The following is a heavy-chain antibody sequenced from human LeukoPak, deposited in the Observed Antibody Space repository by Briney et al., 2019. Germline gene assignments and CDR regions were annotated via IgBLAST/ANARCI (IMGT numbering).Heavy chain of an antibody. J-gene: IGHJ4*02. CDR3: AKVVMQGAVAHY. CDR1: GFTFNTYS. D-gene: IGHD1-26*01. CDR2: ISGSNTYI. V-gene: IGHV3-21*01. Sequence: GESLRLSCAASGFTFNTYSMNWVRQAPGKGLEWVSSISGSNTYIYYADSVKGRFTISRGNAKNSLYLQMNTLRAEDTAVYYCAKVVMQGAVAHYWGQGTLVSVSS.